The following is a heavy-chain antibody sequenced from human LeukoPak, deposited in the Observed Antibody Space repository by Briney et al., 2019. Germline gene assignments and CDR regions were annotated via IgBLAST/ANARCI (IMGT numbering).Heavy chain of an antibody. J-gene: IGHJ6*03. CDR3: ARADSVPAGDYHYWYMDV. D-gene: IGHD2-2*01. CDR1: GFTLTDY. Sequence: PGASVKFSCKASGFTLTDYIHWVRQDPRQGLQWMGWIKPNSGDTDYAQKFQGRVTMTRDTSISTVYMELSSLRSDDTAVYYCARADSVPAGDYHYWYMDVWGKGTTVTVSS. V-gene: IGHV1-2*02. CDR2: IKPNSGDT.